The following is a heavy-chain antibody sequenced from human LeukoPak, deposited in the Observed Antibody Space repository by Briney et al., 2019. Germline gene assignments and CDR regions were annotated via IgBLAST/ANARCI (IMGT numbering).Heavy chain of an antibody. CDR2: ISYSGTT. CDR3: ARDPDFWSGYYNFDY. CDR1: GGSISSTSSY. V-gene: IGHV4-39*07. J-gene: IGHJ4*02. D-gene: IGHD3-3*01. Sequence: PSETLSLTCTVSGGSISSTSSYWGWIRQPPGNGLEWIGSISYSGTTYYNPSPKSRVTISVDTSKNQFSLKLNSVTAADTAVYYCARDPDFWSGYYNFDYWGQGTLVTVSS.